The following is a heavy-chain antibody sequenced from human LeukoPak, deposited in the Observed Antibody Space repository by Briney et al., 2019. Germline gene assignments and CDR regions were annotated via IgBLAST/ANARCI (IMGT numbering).Heavy chain of an antibody. CDR3: ATYYDSGGYPDY. CDR2: IYHSGST. CDR1: GYSINSGYY. V-gene: IGHV4-38-2*02. Sequence: SETLSLTCTVSGYSINSGYYWGWIRLPPGKGLEWIGTIYHSGSTYYNPSLKSRVTISVDTSKNQLSLKVTSVTAADTAVYYCATYYDSGGYPDYWGQGTLVTVSS. D-gene: IGHD3-22*01. J-gene: IGHJ4*02.